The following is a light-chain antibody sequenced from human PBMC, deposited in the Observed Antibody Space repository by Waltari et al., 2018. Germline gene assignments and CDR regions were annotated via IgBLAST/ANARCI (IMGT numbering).Light chain of an antibody. CDR3: QVWDSGSAHWV. J-gene: IGLJ3*02. Sequence: SYVLTQPPSVSVAPGKTASIPCVGNNIGTHSAHWYQQKPGQAPVVVIHDDSDRPPGIPERFSGSTSGNTATLTISRVEGGDEADYYCQVWDSGSAHWVFGGGTKLTVL. V-gene: IGLV3-21*04. CDR1: NIGTHS. CDR2: DDS.